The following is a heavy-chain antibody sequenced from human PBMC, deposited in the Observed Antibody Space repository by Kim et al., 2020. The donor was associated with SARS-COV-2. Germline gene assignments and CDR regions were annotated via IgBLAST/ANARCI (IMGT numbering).Heavy chain of an antibody. J-gene: IGHJ6*02. V-gene: IGHV3-72*01. D-gene: IGHD1-26*01. CDR3: GRAGQIGNYYYGMDV. Sequence: ASVKGRITISRDDSEKSLYLQMNSLKTADTAVYYCGRAGQIGNYYYGMDVWGQGTTVTVPS.